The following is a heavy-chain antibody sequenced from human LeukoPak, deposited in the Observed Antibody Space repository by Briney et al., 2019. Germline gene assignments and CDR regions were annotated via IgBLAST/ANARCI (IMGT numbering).Heavy chain of an antibody. V-gene: IGHV4-38-2*02. J-gene: IGHJ4*02. CDR1: GYSISSGYY. D-gene: IGHD6-6*01. CDR2: IYHSGST. CDR3: ARAYSSSPHDY. Sequence: PSETLSLTCTVSGYSISSGYYWGWIRQPPGKGPEWIGSIYHSGSTYYNPSLKSRVTISVDTSKNQFSLKLSSVTAADTAVYYCARAYSSSPHDYWGQGTLVTVSS.